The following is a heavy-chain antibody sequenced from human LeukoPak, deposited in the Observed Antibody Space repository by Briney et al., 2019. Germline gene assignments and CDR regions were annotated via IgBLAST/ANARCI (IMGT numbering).Heavy chain of an antibody. V-gene: IGHV3-38-3*01. J-gene: IGHJ6*02. CDR2: ISGGST. D-gene: IGHD5-12*01. Sequence: GGSLRLSCAASGFTVSSNEMSWVRQAPGKGLEWVSSISGGSTYYADSRKGRFTISRDNSKNTLHLQMNSLRAEGTAVYYCAKDRLVATIDYYYGMDVWGQGTTVTVSS. CDR3: AKDRLVATIDYYYGMDV. CDR1: GFTVSSNE.